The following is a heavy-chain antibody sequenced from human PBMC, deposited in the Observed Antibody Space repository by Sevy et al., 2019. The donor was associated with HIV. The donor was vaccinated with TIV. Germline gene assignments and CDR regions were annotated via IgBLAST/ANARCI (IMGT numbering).Heavy chain of an antibody. Sequence: GGSLRLSCAASGFIFSNYGMHWVRQAPGKGLEWVAFILFDGSQKHYVDSVKGRFTISRDDSKNTLYLQMNSLRAEDTAVYYCATDRHPIGNLSPTADDYWGQGSLVTVSS. V-gene: IGHV3-30*02. CDR1: GFIFSNYG. CDR3: ATDRHPIGNLSPTADDY. D-gene: IGHD3-10*01. CDR2: ILFDGSQK. J-gene: IGHJ4*02.